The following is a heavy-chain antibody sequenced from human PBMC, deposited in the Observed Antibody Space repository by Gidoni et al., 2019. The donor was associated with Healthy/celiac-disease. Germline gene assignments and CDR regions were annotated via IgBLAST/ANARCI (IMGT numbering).Heavy chain of an antibody. CDR3: ARHARAVAAPSWFDP. CDR2: IYYSGST. V-gene: IGHV4-59*08. J-gene: IGHJ5*02. CDR1: GGSISSYY. D-gene: IGHD6-19*01. Sequence: QVQLQESGPGLVKPSETLSLTCTVSGGSISSYYWSWIRQPPGKGLEWIGYIYYSGSTNYNPSLKSRVTISEDTSKNQFSLKLSSVTAADTAVYYCARHARAVAAPSWFDPWGQGTLVTVSS.